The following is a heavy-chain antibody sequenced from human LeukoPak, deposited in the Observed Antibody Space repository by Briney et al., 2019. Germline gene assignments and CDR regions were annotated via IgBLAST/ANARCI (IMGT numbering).Heavy chain of an antibody. CDR1: GFTSSSYW. CDR2: IKQDGSEK. CDR3: ARQYGSGSYYTAYYFDY. D-gene: IGHD3-10*01. Sequence: GGSLRLSCAASGFTSSSYWMSWVRQAPGKGLEWVANIKQDGSEKYYVDSVKGRFTISRDNAKNSLYLQMNSLRAEDTAVYYCARQYGSGSYYTAYYFDYWGQGTLVTVSS. J-gene: IGHJ4*02. V-gene: IGHV3-7*01.